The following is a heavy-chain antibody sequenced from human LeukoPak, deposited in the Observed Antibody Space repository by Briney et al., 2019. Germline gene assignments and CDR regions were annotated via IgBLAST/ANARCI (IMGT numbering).Heavy chain of an antibody. D-gene: IGHD2-15*01. V-gene: IGHV3-23*01. CDR1: GFTFSSSA. J-gene: IGHJ4*02. CDR3: AKQLGYCSDGSCYFPY. CDR2: FSNNGGYT. Sequence: GGSLRLSCAASGFTFSSSAMSWVRQAPAKGLEWVSAFSNNGGYTYYADSVQGRFTISRDNSKSTLCLQMNSLRAEDTAVYYCAKQLGYCSDGSCYFPYWGQGTLVTVSS.